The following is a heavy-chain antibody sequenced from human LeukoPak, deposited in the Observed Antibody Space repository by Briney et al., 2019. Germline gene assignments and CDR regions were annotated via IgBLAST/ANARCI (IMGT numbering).Heavy chain of an antibody. CDR1: GFTFSSYG. CDR3: ARDMAPITMVRGVHPFDY. Sequence: KPGGSLRLSCAASGFTFSSYGMHWVRQAPGKGLEWVAFISYDGSNKYYADSVKGRFTISRDNSKNTLYLQMNSLRAEDTAVYYCARDMAPITMVRGVHPFDYWGQGTLVTVSS. V-gene: IGHV3-30*03. J-gene: IGHJ4*02. D-gene: IGHD3-10*01. CDR2: ISYDGSNK.